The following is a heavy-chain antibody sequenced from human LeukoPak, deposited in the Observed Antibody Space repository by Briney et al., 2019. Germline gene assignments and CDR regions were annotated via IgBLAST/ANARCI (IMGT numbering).Heavy chain of an antibody. V-gene: IGHV3-13*01. CDR1: GFTFSSYD. D-gene: IGHD4-23*01. CDR2: IGTAGDT. J-gene: IGHJ6*02. Sequence: GGSLRLSCAASGFTFSSYDMHWVRQATGKGLEWVSAIGTAGDTYYPGSVKGRFTISRENAKNSLYLQMDSLRPEDTALYYCAKDTGGNGAYFYAMDVWGQGTSVTVSS. CDR3: AKDTGGNGAYFYAMDV.